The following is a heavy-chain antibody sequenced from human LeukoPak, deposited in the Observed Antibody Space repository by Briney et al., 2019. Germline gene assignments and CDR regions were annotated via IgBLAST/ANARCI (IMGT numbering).Heavy chain of an antibody. J-gene: IGHJ5*02. CDR1: GGSISSYY. D-gene: IGHD1-14*01. CDR2: IYYSATT. Sequence: PSETLSLTCTVSGGSISSYYWSWIRQPPGKGLEWIAYIYYSATTNYNPSLKSRVTISVDTSKKEISLKLSSVTAADTAVYYCARGRYGTISRGWFDPWGQGTLVTVSS. V-gene: IGHV4-59*01. CDR3: ARGRYGTISRGWFDP.